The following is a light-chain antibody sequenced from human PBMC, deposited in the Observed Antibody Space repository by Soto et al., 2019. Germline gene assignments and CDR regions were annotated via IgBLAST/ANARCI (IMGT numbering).Light chain of an antibody. V-gene: IGKV3-15*01. CDR3: QQYNNWPPVT. CDR1: ESVSSN. CDR2: GAS. J-gene: IGKJ1*01. Sequence: EIVMTQSPDTLSVSPGERATVSCRASESVSSNLAWYQQKAGQAPRLLIYGASTRATGIPARFSGSGSGTEFTLTISSLQSEDFAVYYCQQYNNWPPVTFGQGTKVDIK.